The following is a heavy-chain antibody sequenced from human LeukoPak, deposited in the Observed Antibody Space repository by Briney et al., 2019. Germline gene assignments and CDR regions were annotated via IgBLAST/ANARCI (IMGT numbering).Heavy chain of an antibody. CDR3: ARGPYCSSTSCPGDWFDP. Sequence: ASVKVSCKASGYTFTGYYMHWVRQAPGQGLEWMGWINPNSGGTNYAQKFQGRVTMTRDTSISTAYMELSRLRSDDTAVYYCARGPYCSSTSCPGDWFDPWGQGTLVTVSS. J-gene: IGHJ5*02. CDR2: INPNSGGT. V-gene: IGHV1-2*02. CDR1: GYTFTGYY. D-gene: IGHD2-2*01.